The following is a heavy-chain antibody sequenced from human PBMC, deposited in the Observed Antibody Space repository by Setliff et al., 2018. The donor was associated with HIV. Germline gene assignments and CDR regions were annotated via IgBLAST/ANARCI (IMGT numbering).Heavy chain of an antibody. V-gene: IGHV3-33*01. J-gene: IGHJ4*02. CDR3: ARDRGTQHYSFDY. Sequence: GGSLRLSCAASGFTFSNYGMHWVRQAPGKGLEWVAVIWYGGSDKYYADSVKGRFTISRDNSKNTLYLQMNSLRAEDTAVYYCARDRGTQHYSFDYWGQGTLVTVSS. CDR1: GFTFSNYG. D-gene: IGHD1-26*01. CDR2: IWYGGSDK.